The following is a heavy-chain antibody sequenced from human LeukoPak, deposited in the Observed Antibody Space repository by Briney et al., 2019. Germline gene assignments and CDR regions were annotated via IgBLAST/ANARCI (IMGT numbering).Heavy chain of an antibody. D-gene: IGHD3-22*01. Sequence: GGSLRLSCAASGFTFGSYAMSWVRQAPGKGLEWVSGISGSSGSTYYADSVKGRFTISRDNSKNTLYLQMTSLRAEDTAVYYCAKDQVWIVVGSFDYWGQGTLVTVSS. V-gene: IGHV3-23*01. CDR3: AKDQVWIVVGSFDY. CDR2: ISGSSGST. CDR1: GFTFGSYA. J-gene: IGHJ4*02.